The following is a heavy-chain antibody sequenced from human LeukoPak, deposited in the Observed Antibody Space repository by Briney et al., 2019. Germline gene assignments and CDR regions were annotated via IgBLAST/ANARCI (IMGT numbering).Heavy chain of an antibody. CDR2: ISIYNGKI. D-gene: IGHD3-22*01. CDR1: GYTFTSYG. CDR3: ARWDYYDSRTFDI. J-gene: IGHJ3*02. V-gene: IGHV1-18*01. Sequence: GASVKVSCKASGYTFTSYGISWVRQAPGQGLEWMGWISIYNGKISYAQKFQGRVTMTTDTSTSTAYMELRSLRSDDTAVYYCARWDYYDSRTFDIWGQGTMVTVS.